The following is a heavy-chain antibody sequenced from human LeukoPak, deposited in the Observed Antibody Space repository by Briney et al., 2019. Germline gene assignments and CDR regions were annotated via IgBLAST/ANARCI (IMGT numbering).Heavy chain of an antibody. J-gene: IGHJ4*02. CDR3: AKVRYCSGVNCYPDDN. D-gene: IGHD2-15*01. CDR1: GFTFSGYG. V-gene: IGHV3-30*02. Sequence: GGSLRLSCAVSGFTFSGYGMQWVRQAPGKGLEYVAFIGNDGRNEDYADSVKGRFTISRDNSKNMLYLEMNSLSTEDTAVYYCAKVRYCSGVNCYPDDNWGQGTLVTVSS. CDR2: IGNDGRNE.